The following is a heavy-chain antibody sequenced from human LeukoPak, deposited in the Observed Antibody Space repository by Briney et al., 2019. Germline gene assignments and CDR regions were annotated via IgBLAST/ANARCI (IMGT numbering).Heavy chain of an antibody. CDR1: GYTLTELS. CDR2: FDPEDGET. D-gene: IGHD3-22*01. J-gene: IGHJ4*02. V-gene: IGHV1-24*01. Sequence: ASVKVSCKVSGYTLTELSMHWVRQAPGEGLEWMGGFDPEDGETIYAQKFQGRVTMTEDTSTDTAYMELSSLRSEDTAVYYCATVNYYDSSDTLDYWGQGTLVTVSS. CDR3: ATVNYYDSSDTLDY.